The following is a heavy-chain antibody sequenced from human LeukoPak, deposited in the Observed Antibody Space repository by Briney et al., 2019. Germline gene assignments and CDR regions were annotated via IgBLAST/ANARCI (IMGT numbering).Heavy chain of an antibody. CDR3: ARDKGSGWNEISYFDL. J-gene: IGHJ4*02. CDR2: IIPILGTP. V-gene: IGHV1-69*04. CDR1: GGTFGSYA. D-gene: IGHD1-1*01. Sequence: SVKVSCKASGGTFGSYAFNWVRQAPGQGLEWMGRIIPILGTPNYAQRFQGRVTISADTSTRTAYVELNSLTSDDTAVYFCARDKGSGWNEISYFDLWGQGTQVTVSS.